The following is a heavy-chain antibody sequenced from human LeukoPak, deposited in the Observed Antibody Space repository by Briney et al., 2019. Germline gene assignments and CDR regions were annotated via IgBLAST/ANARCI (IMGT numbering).Heavy chain of an antibody. CDR1: GFTFSNAW. J-gene: IGHJ4*02. Sequence: GGSLRLSCAASGFTFSNAWMSWVRQAPGKGLEWVGRIKSKTDGGTTDYAAPVKGRFTISRDDSKNTLYLQMNSLKTEDTAVYYCSTDWYYYDSSGYYWGQGTLVTVSS. D-gene: IGHD3-22*01. CDR2: IKSKTDGGTT. CDR3: STDWYYYDSSGYY. V-gene: IGHV3-15*01.